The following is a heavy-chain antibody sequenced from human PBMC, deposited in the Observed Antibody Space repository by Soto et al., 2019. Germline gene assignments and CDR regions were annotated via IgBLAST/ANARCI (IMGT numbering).Heavy chain of an antibody. Sequence: EVQLLESGGGFAQPGGSLRLSCAASGFTFSSYAMHWARQAPGRGLEWVSTISGSGTNIYYADSVQGRFTISRDNSQNTLFLQMTSLRVDDAATYYCAKDGFGGASDYWGQGTHVTVSS. CDR3: AKDGFGGASDY. CDR2: ISGSGTNI. J-gene: IGHJ4*02. D-gene: IGHD3-3*01. V-gene: IGHV3-23*01. CDR1: GFTFSSYA.